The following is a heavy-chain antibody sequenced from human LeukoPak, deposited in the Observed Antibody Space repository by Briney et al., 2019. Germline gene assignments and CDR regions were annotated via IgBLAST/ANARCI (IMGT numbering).Heavy chain of an antibody. CDR1: GDSMSNHF. CDR2: IYGSETT. Sequence: SETLSLTCTVSGDSMSNHFWSWIRQPPGKGLEWIGYIYGSETTNYNPSLKSRVTMSVDTSENQFSLKLSSVTAADTALYYCASRPGGSTWYGVFDHWSRGTLVTVSS. J-gene: IGHJ4*02. CDR3: ASRPGGSTWYGVFDH. V-gene: IGHV4-59*11. D-gene: IGHD6-13*01.